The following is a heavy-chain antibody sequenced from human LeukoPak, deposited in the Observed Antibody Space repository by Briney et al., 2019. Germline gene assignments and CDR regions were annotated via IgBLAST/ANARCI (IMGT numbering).Heavy chain of an antibody. CDR2: INHSGST. J-gene: IGHJ4*02. V-gene: IGHV4-34*01. Sequence: SETLSLTCAVYSGSLSGYYWSWIRQPPGKGLEWIGDINHSGSTNYNPSLKSRVTISVDTSKNQFSLKLSSVTAADTAVYYCARGRDIVVVPAAMSFDYWGQGALVTVSS. CDR1: SGSLSGYY. CDR3: ARGRDIVVVPAAMSFDY. D-gene: IGHD2-2*01.